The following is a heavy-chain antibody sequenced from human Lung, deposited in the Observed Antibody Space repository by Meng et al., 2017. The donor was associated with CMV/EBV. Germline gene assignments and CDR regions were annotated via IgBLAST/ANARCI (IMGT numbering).Heavy chain of an antibody. CDR3: ARELEQQLSGMDV. CDR1: GYTFTGYY. V-gene: IGHV1-2*02. Sequence: ASVXVSCKASGYTFTGYYIHWVRQAPGQGLEWMGWINPNSGGTHYALKFQSRVSMTRETSIKMANMELSRLRTADTAVYTCARELEQQLSGMDVWDQGTTVTVSS. D-gene: IGHD6-13*01. J-gene: IGHJ6*02. CDR2: INPNSGGT.